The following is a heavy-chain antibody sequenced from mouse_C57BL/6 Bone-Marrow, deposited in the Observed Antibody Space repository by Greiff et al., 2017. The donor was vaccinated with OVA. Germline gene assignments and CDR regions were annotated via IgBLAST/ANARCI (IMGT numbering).Heavy chain of an antibody. D-gene: IGHD1-1*01. J-gene: IGHJ4*01. Sequence: EVKLVESGGGLFKPGGSLKLSCAASGFTFRDYGIHWVRHATEKGLEWVAYISSGSSTIYYADTVKGRFTISRDNAKNTLFLQMTLLRSEDTAMYYCARGYYCTSAIDYWGQGISVTVSS. CDR2: ISSGSSTI. CDR1: GFTFRDYG. CDR3: ARGYYCTSAIDY. V-gene: IGHV5-17*01.